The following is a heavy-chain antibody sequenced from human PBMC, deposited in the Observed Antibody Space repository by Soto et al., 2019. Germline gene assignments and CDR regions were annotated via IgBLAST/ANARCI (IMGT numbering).Heavy chain of an antibody. CDR3: ARRISASGRGWDY. D-gene: IGHD6-13*01. V-gene: IGHV3-23*01. J-gene: IGHJ4*02. Sequence: EVQLLESGGDLVQPGGSLRLSCAASGFMFSTYAMSWVRQAPGKGLEWVSAIANSGGSTFYTDSVRGRFTISRDNSKNTLYLQMNSLRAEDTAVYYCARRISASGRGWDYWGQGTLVTVSS. CDR2: IANSGGST. CDR1: GFMFSTYA.